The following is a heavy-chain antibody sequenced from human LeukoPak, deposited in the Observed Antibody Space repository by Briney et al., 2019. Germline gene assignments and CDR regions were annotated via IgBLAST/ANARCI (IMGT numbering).Heavy chain of an antibody. CDR3: ARQSSSSWYRGRYFDL. Sequence: PSETLSLTCTVSGGSISSGGYHWSWIRQPPGKGLEWIGYIYHSGSTYYNPSLKSRVTISVDTSKNQFSLKLSSVTAADTAVYYCARQSSSSWYRGRYFDLWGRGTLVTVPS. V-gene: IGHV4-30-2*01. J-gene: IGHJ2*01. CDR1: GGSISSGGYH. D-gene: IGHD6-13*01. CDR2: IYHSGST.